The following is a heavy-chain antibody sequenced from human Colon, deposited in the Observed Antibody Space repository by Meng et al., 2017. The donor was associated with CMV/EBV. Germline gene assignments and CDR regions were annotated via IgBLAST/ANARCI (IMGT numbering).Heavy chain of an antibody. Sequence: ASVKVSCKASGYTFSDYGITWVRQAPGQGLEWMGWISDYSGGAKYAQKVQGRLFMTTDPSTTTAYMELRSLRSDDTAVYFCARALDLWTSQSGFHFEHWGQGTLVTVSS. CDR3: ARALDLWTSQSGFHFEH. D-gene: IGHD3/OR15-3a*01. J-gene: IGHJ4*02. CDR1: GYTFSDYG. V-gene: IGHV1-18*01. CDR2: ISDYSGGA.